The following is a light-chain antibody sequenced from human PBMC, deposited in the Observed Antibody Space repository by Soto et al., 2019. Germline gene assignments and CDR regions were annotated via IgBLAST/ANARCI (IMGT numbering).Light chain of an antibody. J-gene: IGKJ1*01. Sequence: DIQMTQSPSTLSASVGDRATITCRASQSISSWLDWYQQSPGKAHKLPIYKASTLKSGVPSRFTGSGSGTEFTLTISILQPDDFATYYFQHYNSYSEAFGQATKVEI. V-gene: IGKV1-5*03. CDR1: QSISSW. CDR2: KAS. CDR3: QHYNSYSEA.